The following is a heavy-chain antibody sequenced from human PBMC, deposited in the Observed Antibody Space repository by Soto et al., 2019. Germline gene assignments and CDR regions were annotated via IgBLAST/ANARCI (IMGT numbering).Heavy chain of an antibody. Sequence: GESLKISCQGSGYSFTSSWISWVRQMPGEGLEWMGRIDPSDSYINYSPSFQGRVTISADRSISTAYLQWSSLKASDSAMNYCARSPRVASSGHDALDIWGQGTMVTVS. CDR3: ARSPRVASSGHDALDI. J-gene: IGHJ3*02. V-gene: IGHV5-10-1*01. CDR2: IDPSDSYI. CDR1: GYSFTSSW. D-gene: IGHD3-22*01.